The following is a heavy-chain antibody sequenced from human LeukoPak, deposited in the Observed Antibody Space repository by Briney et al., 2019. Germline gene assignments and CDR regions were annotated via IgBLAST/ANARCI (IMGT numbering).Heavy chain of an antibody. D-gene: IGHD1-7*01. CDR2: ISFDGTYT. J-gene: IGHJ6*01. Sequence: GRSLRLSCVASGFSFRNYAMHWVRQAPGKGLDWVAVISFDGTYTYYADSEKGRFTISRDNSENRLYLQMDSLRAEDTAEYYCAKDWNWASPDYGMHVWRQGTTVIV. CDR3: AKDWNWASPDYGMHV. CDR1: GFSFRNYA. V-gene: IGHV3-30*18.